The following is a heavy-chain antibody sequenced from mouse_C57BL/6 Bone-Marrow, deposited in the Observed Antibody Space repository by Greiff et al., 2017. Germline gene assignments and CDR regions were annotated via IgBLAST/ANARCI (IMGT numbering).Heavy chain of an antibody. D-gene: IGHD4-1*01. Sequence: VQLQQSGAELVRPGTSVKVSCKASGYAFTNYLIEWVKQRPGQGLEWIGVINPGSGGTNYNEKFKGKATLTADKSSSTAYMQLSSLTSEDSAVYFCARWELRGYYFDYWGQGTTLTVSS. J-gene: IGHJ2*01. CDR3: ARWELRGYYFDY. V-gene: IGHV1-54*01. CDR1: GYAFTNYL. CDR2: INPGSGGT.